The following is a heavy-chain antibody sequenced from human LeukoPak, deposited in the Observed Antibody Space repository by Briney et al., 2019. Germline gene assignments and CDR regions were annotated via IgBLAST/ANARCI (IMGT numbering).Heavy chain of an antibody. D-gene: IGHD3-3*01. V-gene: IGHV1-69*06. J-gene: IGHJ4*02. CDR3: ASSLTDFWSGHYYFDY. Sequence: SVKVSCKASGGTFSSYAISWLRQAPGQGLEWMGGIIPIFGTANYAQKFQGRVTITADKSTSTAYMELSSLRSEDTAVYYCASSLTDFWSGHYYFDYWGQGTLVTVSS. CDR2: IIPIFGTA. CDR1: GGTFSSYA.